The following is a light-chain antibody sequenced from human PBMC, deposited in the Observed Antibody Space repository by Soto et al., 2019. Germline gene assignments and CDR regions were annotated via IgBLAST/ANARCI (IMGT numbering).Light chain of an antibody. CDR1: HGVSGW. V-gene: IGKV1-12*01. CDR2: TVS. CDR3: QQGKTFPLT. J-gene: IGKJ3*01. Sequence: IQMTQSTSSVSSSVGDTVTLSCQTSHGVSGWLAWYQQKPGKAPTLLIYTVSNLQSGVPSRFSGSGSGTDFSLTITNLQPEDFATYFCQQGKTFPLTFGSGTKVDVK.